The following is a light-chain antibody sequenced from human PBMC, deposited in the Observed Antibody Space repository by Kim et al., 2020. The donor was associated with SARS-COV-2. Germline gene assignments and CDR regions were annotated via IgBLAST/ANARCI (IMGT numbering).Light chain of an antibody. CDR1: QSISSY. CDR3: QQSFSTPLT. V-gene: IGKV1-39*01. J-gene: IGKJ4*01. CDR2: AAS. Sequence: SASVGDRVTITCRASQSISSYLNWYQQKPGRAPKFLIYAASSLQDGVSSRFSGSGSGTDFTLTISSLQPEDFATYYCQQSFSTPLTFGGGTKLEIK.